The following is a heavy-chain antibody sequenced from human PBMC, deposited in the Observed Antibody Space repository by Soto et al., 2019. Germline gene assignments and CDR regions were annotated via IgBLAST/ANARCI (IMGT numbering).Heavy chain of an antibody. CDR3: ARGLRTQQRSRTSCYFDY. V-gene: IGHV4-4*02. D-gene: IGHD2-2*01. J-gene: IGHJ4*02. CDR1: SGSISSSNW. Sequence: QVQLQESGPGLVKPSGTLSLTCAVSSGSISSSNWWSWVRQPPGKGLEWIGEIYHSGSTNYNPSLKRRVTMSVDKSKNQFTLKLSAVTAADTAVYYCARGLRTQQRSRTSCYFDYWGQGSLVTVSS. CDR2: IYHSGST.